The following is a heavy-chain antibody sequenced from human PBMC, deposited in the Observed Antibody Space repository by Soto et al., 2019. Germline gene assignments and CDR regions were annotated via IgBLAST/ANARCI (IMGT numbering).Heavy chain of an antibody. Sequence: SVKVSCKASGGTFSSYAISWVRQAPGQGLEWMGGIIPIFGTANYAQKFQGRVTITADESTSTAYMELSSLRSEDTAVYYCARDRVVVTAHGYYYGMDVWGQGTTVTVS. D-gene: IGHD2-21*02. V-gene: IGHV1-69*13. CDR2: IIPIFGTA. CDR3: ARDRVVVTAHGYYYGMDV. J-gene: IGHJ6*02. CDR1: GGTFSSYA.